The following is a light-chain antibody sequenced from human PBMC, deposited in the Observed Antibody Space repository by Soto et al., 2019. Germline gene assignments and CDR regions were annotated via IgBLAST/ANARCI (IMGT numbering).Light chain of an antibody. V-gene: IGLV1-40*01. CDR2: GNS. CDR1: SSNIGAGYD. CDR3: QPYDSSLSGYV. J-gene: IGLJ1*01. Sequence: QSVLTQPPSVSGAPGQMVTISCTGSSSNIGAGYDVHWYQQLPGTAPKLLIYGNSNRPSGVPDRFSGSKSGTSASLAITGLQAEDEADYYCQPYDSSLSGYVFGTGTKVTVL.